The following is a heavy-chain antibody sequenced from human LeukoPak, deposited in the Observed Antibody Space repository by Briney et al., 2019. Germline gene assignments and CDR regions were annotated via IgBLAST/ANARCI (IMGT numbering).Heavy chain of an antibody. CDR1: GYTFTGYY. D-gene: IGHD2-2*01. CDR3: ASAYCTSTSCYPLNWFDP. J-gene: IGHJ5*02. Sequence: ASVKVSCKASGYTFTGYYMHWVRQAPGQGLEWMGWINPNSGGTNYAQKFQGRVTMTRDTSISTAYMELSRLRSDDTVVYYSASAYCTSTSCYPLNWFDPWGQGTLVTVSS. CDR2: INPNSGGT. V-gene: IGHV1-2*02.